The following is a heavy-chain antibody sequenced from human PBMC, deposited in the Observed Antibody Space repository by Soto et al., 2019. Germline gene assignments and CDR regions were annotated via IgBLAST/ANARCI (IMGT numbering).Heavy chain of an antibody. CDR3: TKQKGGMVMEYIWFDP. CDR2: ISYDGRKT. Sequence: QVQLVESGGGVVQPGRSLRLLCTASGYGFGTYGMHWVRQAPGKGLEGVAGISYDGRKTYYADSVKGRLSISRDNSKNNLYLQMNSLRPEDSAMYYCTKQKGGMVMEYIWFDPWGQGTLVTVSS. CDR1: GYGFGTYG. J-gene: IGHJ5*02. D-gene: IGHD3-22*01. V-gene: IGHV3-30*18.